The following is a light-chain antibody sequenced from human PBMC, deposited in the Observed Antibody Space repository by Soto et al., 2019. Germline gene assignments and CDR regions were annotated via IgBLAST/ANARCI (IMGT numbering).Light chain of an antibody. Sequence: QSALTQPPSASGSPGQSVTISCTGTSSGVGAYNYVSWYQQHAGKAPKLVIDEVTKRPSGVPDRFSGSKSANTASLTVSGRQAEDEADYYCSSCASSNTWVFGGGTKLTVL. V-gene: IGLV2-8*01. CDR1: SSGVGAYNY. J-gene: IGLJ3*02. CDR3: SSCASSNTWV. CDR2: EVT.